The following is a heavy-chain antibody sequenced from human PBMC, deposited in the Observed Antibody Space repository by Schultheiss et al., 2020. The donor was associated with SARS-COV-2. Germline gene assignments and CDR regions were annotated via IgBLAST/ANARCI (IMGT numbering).Heavy chain of an antibody. V-gene: IGHV3-74*01. J-gene: IGHJ4*02. Sequence: GGSLRLSCAASGFTFSNYWMHWVRQAPGKGLVWVSRIDTNGSTTTYADSVKGRFTISRDNSKNTLYLQMNSLRAEDTAVYYCARVLGGYSSGWGQGTLVTVSS. CDR1: GFTFSNYW. CDR2: IDTNGSTT. CDR3: ARVLGGYSSG. D-gene: IGHD6-19*01.